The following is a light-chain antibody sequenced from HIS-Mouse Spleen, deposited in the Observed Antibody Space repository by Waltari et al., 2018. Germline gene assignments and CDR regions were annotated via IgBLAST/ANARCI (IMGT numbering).Light chain of an antibody. CDR2: AAS. J-gene: IGKJ1*01. Sequence: FTHSPSFSSPSVGDKITLTCRASQGISSYLAWYQQKPGKAPKLLIYAASTLQSGVPSRFSGSGSGTEFTLTISSLQPEDFATYYCQQLNSYPPTFGQGTKVEIK. V-gene: IGKV1-9*01. CDR3: QQLNSYPPT. CDR1: QGISSY.